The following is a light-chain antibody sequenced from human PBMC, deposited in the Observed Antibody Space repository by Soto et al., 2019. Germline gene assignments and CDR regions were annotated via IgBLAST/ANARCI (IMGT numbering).Light chain of an antibody. CDR2: LGY. J-gene: IGKJ3*01. CDR1: QSLLHSNGYND. V-gene: IGKV2-28*01. Sequence: DIVMTQSPLSLPVTPGEPASISCRSSQSLLHSNGYNDLDWYLQKPGQSPQLLLYLGYNRSSGVPDRFSGSGSGTDFRLKISRVEAEDVGVYYCLQARQTLFTFGHGTKVDIK. CDR3: LQARQTLFT.